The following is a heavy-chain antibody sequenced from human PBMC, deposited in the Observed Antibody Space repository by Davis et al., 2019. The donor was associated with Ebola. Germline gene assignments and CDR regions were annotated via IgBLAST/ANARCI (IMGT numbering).Heavy chain of an antibody. CDR3: ARGGGSYYSKRYYYYGMDV. CDR1: GGSFSGYY. V-gene: IGHV4-34*01. D-gene: IGHD1-26*01. J-gene: IGHJ6*02. CDR2: INHSGST. Sequence: SETLSLTCAVYGGSFSGYYWSWIRQPPGKGLEWIGEINHSGSTNYNPSLKSRVTISVDTSKNQFSLKLSSVTAADTAVYYCARGGGSYYSKRYYYYGMDVWGQGTTVTVSS.